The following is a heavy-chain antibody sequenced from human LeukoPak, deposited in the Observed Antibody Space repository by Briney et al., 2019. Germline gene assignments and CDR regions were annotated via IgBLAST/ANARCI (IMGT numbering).Heavy chain of an antibody. V-gene: IGHV4-34*01. D-gene: IGHD6-25*01. Sequence: PSETLSLTCAVYGGSFSGYYWSWIRQPPGKGLEWIGEINHSGSTNYNPSLKSRVTISVDTSKNQFSLKLGSVTAADTAVYYCALTVGIAAAGKWFDPWGQGTLVTVSS. CDR1: GGSFSGYY. CDR3: ALTVGIAAAGKWFDP. J-gene: IGHJ5*02. CDR2: INHSGST.